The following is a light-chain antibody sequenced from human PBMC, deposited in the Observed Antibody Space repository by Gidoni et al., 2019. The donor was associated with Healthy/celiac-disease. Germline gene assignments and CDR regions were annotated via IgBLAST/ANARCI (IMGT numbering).Light chain of an antibody. V-gene: IGKV1-39*01. CDR1: QSISSY. J-gene: IGKJ1*01. Sequence: DSQMNQSPSSLSASVGDRVTITCRASQSISSYLNWYQQKPGKAPKLLIYAASSLPRGVPSRVSGSGSVTDFTLTILILQPDDFATYYCHPSYSTPFTFGQGTKVEIK. CDR3: HPSYSTPFT. CDR2: AAS.